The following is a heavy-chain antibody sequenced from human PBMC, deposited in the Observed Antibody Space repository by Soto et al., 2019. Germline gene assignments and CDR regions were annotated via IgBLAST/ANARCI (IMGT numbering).Heavy chain of an antibody. J-gene: IGHJ4*02. CDR2: IDPYDSNT. CDR3: AELSGSYRPFEY. CDR1: GDSLTSYW. D-gene: IGHD1-26*01. V-gene: IGHV5-10-1*01. Sequence: GESLKISCKGSGDSLTSYWINWVRQMPGKGLEWMGRIDPYDSNTIYSPSLQGHVTISADRSTNTAYLHWSSLKASDTAIYYCAELSGSYRPFEYWGQGNVVTASS.